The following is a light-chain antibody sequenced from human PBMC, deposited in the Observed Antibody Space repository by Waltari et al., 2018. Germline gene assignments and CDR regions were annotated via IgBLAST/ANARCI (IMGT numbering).Light chain of an antibody. Sequence: EIVLTQSPATLSLSPGERATPSCRASQSISSYLAWYQQNPGQAPRLPIYDASHRATGIPARFSGGGSGTDFTLTISSLEPEDFAVYYCQQRDSWWTFGQGTKVEIK. V-gene: IGKV3-11*01. CDR1: QSISSY. CDR2: DAS. J-gene: IGKJ1*01. CDR3: QQRDSWWT.